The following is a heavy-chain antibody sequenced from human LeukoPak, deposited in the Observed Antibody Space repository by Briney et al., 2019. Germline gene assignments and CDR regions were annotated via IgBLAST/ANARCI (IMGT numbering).Heavy chain of an antibody. D-gene: IGHD1-26*01. V-gene: IGHV3-30-3*02. CDR1: GFIFRSYA. CDR3: AKDFPSRANIVGATGDY. J-gene: IGHJ4*02. Sequence: GGSLRLSRAASGFIFRSYAMHWVRQAPGKGLEWVAVISYDGRNRYYADSVKGRFTISRDNSKNTLYLQMNSLRAEDTAVYYCAKDFPSRANIVGATGDYWGQGTLVTVSS. CDR2: ISYDGRNR.